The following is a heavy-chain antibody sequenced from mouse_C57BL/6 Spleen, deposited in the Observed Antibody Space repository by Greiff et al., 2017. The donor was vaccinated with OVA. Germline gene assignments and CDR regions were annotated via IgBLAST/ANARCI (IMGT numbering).Heavy chain of an antibody. D-gene: IGHD4-1*01. CDR1: GFTFSSYT. Sequence: EVKLVESGGGLVKPGGSLKLSCAASGFTFSSYTMSWVRQTPGKRLEWVATISGGGGNTYYPDSVKGRFTISRDNAKNTLYLQMSSLRSEDTALYYCARHDWDWYFDVWGTGTTVTVSS. CDR3: ARHDWDWYFDV. V-gene: IGHV5-9*01. CDR2: ISGGGGNT. J-gene: IGHJ1*03.